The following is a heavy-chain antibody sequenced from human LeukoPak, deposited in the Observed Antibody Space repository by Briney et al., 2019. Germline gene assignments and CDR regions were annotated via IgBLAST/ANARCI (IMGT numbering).Heavy chain of an antibody. CDR3: AKDNYYGSGSTGY. CDR2: ISYDGSNK. D-gene: IGHD3-10*01. Sequence: GGSLRLSCAASGFTFSSYSMTWVRQAPGKGLEWVAVISYDGSNKYYADSVKGRFTISRDNSKNTLYLQMNSLRAEDTAVYYCAKDNYYGSGSTGYWGQGTLVTVSS. V-gene: IGHV3-30*18. J-gene: IGHJ4*02. CDR1: GFTFSSYS.